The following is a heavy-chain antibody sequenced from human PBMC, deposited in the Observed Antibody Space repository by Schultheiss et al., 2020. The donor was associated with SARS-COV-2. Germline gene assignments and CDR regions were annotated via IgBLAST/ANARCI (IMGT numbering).Heavy chain of an antibody. J-gene: IGHJ4*02. D-gene: IGHD3-10*01. CDR1: GGSISSGGYY. CDR3: AREEKGGNYYGVYQH. Sequence: SQTLSLTCTVSGGSISSGGYYWSWIRQHPGKGLEWNGYIYYSGSTYYNPSLKSQVTITVDTSKNQFSLQLNSVTPEGTAVYYCAREEKGGNYYGVYQHWGQGTLVTVYS. CDR2: IYYSGST. V-gene: IGHV4-31*01.